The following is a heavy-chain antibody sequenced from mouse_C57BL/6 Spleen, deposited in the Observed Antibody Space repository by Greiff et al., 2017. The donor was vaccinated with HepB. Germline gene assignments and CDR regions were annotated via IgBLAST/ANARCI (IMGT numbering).Heavy chain of an antibody. CDR3: ARWARDATY. V-gene: IGHV1-9*01. D-gene: IGHD3-3*01. Sequence: VQLQQSGAELVKPGASVKLSCTASGFNIKDYYMHWVKQRTEQGLEWIGEILPGSGSTNYNEKFKGKATFTADTSSNTAYMQLSSLTTEDSAIYYCARWARDATYWGQGTLVTVSA. CDR2: ILPGSGST. CDR1: GFNIKDYY. J-gene: IGHJ3*01.